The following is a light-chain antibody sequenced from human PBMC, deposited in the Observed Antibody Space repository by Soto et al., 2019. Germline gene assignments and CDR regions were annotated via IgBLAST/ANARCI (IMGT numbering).Light chain of an antibody. Sequence: ETVLTQSPGTLSLSPGDRVTLSCRASQSVTSGYLAWYQQKPGQPPRLLIYGATARATGIPDRFSGGGSGTDFTLTISRLEPEDFAMYDCQHYGTSPTLFTFGPGTKLDIK. CDR3: QHYGTSPTLFT. V-gene: IGKV3-20*01. J-gene: IGKJ3*01. CDR1: QSVTSGY. CDR2: GAT.